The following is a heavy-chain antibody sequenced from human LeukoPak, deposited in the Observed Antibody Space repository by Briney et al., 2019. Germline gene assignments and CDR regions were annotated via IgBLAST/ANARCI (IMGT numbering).Heavy chain of an antibody. J-gene: IGHJ3*02. CDR1: GYTFTSYG. CDR3: AREQLPPSDAFDI. V-gene: IGHV1-2*02. D-gene: IGHD2-2*01. CDR2: INPNSGGT. Sequence: ASVKVSCKTSGYTFTSYGISWVRQAPGQGLEWMGWINPNSGGTNYAQKFQGRVTMTRDTSISTAYMELSRLRSDDTAVYHCAREQLPPSDAFDIWGQGTMVTVSS.